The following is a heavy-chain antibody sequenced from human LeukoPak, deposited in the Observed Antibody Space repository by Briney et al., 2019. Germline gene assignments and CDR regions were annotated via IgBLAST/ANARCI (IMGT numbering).Heavy chain of an antibody. J-gene: IGHJ4*02. Sequence: GGSLRLSCAASGFTFSSYGMHWVRQAPGKGLEWVAVISYDGSNKYYADSVKGRFTISRDNSKNTLYLQMNSLRAEDTAVYYCARDLSSSGYFDYWGQGTLVTVSS. D-gene: IGHD6-13*01. CDR2: ISYDGSNK. CDR3: ARDLSSSGYFDY. V-gene: IGHV3-30*03. CDR1: GFTFSSYG.